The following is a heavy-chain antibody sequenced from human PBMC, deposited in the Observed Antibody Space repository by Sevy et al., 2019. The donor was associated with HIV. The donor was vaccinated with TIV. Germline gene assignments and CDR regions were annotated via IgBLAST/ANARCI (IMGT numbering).Heavy chain of an antibody. CDR1: GFTFSSYS. Sequence: GGSLRLSCAASGFTFSSYSMNWVRQAPGKGLEWVSSISSSSSYIYYADSVKGRFTISRDNAKNSLYLQMNSLRAEDTAVCYCARPCGYSSGWVIDYWGQGTLVTVSS. V-gene: IGHV3-21*01. D-gene: IGHD6-19*01. CDR2: ISSSSSYI. J-gene: IGHJ4*02. CDR3: ARPCGYSSGWVIDY.